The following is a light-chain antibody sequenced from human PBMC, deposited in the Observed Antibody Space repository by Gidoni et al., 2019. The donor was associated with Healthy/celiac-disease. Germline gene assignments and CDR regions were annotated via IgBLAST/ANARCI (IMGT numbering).Light chain of an antibody. V-gene: IGKV1-33*01. J-gene: IGKJ4*01. CDR1: QDISNY. Sequence: DIQMTQSPSSLSASVGERVTITCQASQDISNYLNWYQQKPGKAPKLLIYDASNLETGVPSRFSGSGSGTDFTFTISILQPEDIATYYCQQYDNLPLTFXGXTKVEIK. CDR2: DAS. CDR3: QQYDNLPLT.